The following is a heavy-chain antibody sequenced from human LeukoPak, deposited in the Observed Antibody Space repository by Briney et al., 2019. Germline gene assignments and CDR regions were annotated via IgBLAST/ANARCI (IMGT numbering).Heavy chain of an antibody. CDR1: GYTFTGHY. CDR2: INPNSGGI. V-gene: IGHV1-2*02. CDR3: ARDSYYGDSRSLHFDY. D-gene: IGHD4-17*01. J-gene: IGHJ4*02. Sequence: ASVKVSCKASGYTFTGHYMHWVRQAPGQSLEWMGWINPNSGGINYAQKFQGRVTMTRDTSISTVYMELSSLRSDDTAVYYCARDSYYGDSRSLHFDYWGQGTLVTVSS.